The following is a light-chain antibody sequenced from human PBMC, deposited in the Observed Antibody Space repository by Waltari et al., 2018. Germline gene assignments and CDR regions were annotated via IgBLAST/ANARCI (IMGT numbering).Light chain of an antibody. J-gene: IGKJ1*01. CDR2: ESS. CDR3: LQTKDSPWT. V-gene: IGKV3D-20*02. Sequence: DIVLTQSPASLAVSPGQRAAISCRASESVSVLGIDFVHWYQQKSGQSPKLLVDESSTKDPGVPARFSGSGSGTDFTLTINPVEADDAAHYYCLQTKDSPWTFGQGTKVE. CDR1: ESVSVLGIDF.